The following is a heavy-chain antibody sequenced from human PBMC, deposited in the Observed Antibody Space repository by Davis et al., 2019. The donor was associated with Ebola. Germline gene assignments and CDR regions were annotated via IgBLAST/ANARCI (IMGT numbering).Heavy chain of an antibody. D-gene: IGHD3-10*01. CDR2: LSGGGGST. V-gene: IGHV3-23*01. CDR1: GFTFSSFA. CDR3: TRQSSGLLWFGELSYYYYYYMDV. Sequence: GESLKISCAASGFTFSSFAMSWVRQAPGRGLSWVSALSGGGGSTYYADSVKGRFTISRDNSKNTAYLQMNSLKTEDTAVYYCTRQSSGLLWFGELSYYYYYYMDVWGKGTTVTVSS. J-gene: IGHJ6*03.